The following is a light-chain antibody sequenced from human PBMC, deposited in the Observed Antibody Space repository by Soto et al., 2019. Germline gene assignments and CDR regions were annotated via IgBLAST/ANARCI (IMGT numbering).Light chain of an antibody. CDR1: SSDVGGYNY. CDR3: SSYTSSSTLV. V-gene: IGLV2-14*01. Sequence: QSALTQPASVSGSPGQSITISCTGTSSDVGGYNYFSWYQQQPGKAPKLMIYDVSNRPSGVSNRFAGSTSGNTSSLTISGRQAEDEDDYYCSSYTSSSTLVFGTGTKLTVL. J-gene: IGLJ1*01. CDR2: DVS.